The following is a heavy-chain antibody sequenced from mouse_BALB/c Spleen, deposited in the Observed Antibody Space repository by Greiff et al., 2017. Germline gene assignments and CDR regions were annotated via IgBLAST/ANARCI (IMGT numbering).Heavy chain of an antibody. CDR1: GYSITSDYA. Sequence: EVQLQESGPGLVKPSQSLSLTCTVTGYSITSDYAWNWIRQFPGNKLEWMGYISYSGSTSYNPSLKSRISITRDTSKNQFFLQLNSVTTEDTATYYCARRGTTVVALYYYAMDYWGQGTSVTVSA. D-gene: IGHD1-1*01. J-gene: IGHJ4*01. V-gene: IGHV3-2*02. CDR3: ARRGTTVVALYYYAMDY. CDR2: ISYSGST.